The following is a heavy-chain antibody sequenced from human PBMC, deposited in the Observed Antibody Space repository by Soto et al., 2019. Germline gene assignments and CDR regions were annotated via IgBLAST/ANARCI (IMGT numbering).Heavy chain of an antibody. CDR2: ISSSGSTI. Sequence: VGSLRLSCAASGFTFSDYYMSWTRQARGKGLEWVSYISSSGSTIYYADSVKGRFTISRDNAKNSLYLQMNSLRAEDTAVYYCSSWRRYYYGMDVWGQGTTVTVSS. J-gene: IGHJ6*02. CDR1: GFTFSDYY. V-gene: IGHV3-11*01. D-gene: IGHD3-3*01. CDR3: SSWRRYYYGMDV.